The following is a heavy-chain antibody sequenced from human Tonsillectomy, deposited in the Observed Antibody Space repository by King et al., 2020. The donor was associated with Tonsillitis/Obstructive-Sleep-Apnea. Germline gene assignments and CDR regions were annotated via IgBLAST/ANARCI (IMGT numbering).Heavy chain of an antibody. CDR2: IIHTGST. V-gene: IGHV4-34*12. J-gene: IGHJ4*02. D-gene: IGHD5-12*01. CDR3: ARVGGSGYHFDY. CDR1: GGSFSGHF. Sequence: VQLQQWGAGLLKPSETLSLSCAVYGGSFSGHFWGWIRQPPGKGLEWIGEIIHTGSTNYNPSLKSRVTISVDTSKSKFSLKLNSVTAADTAVYYCARVGGSGYHFDYWGQGTLDIVSS.